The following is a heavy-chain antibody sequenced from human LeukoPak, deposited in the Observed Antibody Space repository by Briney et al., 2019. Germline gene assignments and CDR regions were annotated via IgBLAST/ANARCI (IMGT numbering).Heavy chain of an antibody. V-gene: IGHV3-23*01. J-gene: IGHJ6*02. CDR2: ISGSGGST. CDR1: GFAFSSYA. D-gene: IGHD3-10*01. Sequence: PGGSLRLSCAASGFAFSSYAMGWVRQAPGKGLEWVSAISGSGGSTYYADSVRGRFTISRDNSKNTLYLQMNSLRAEDTAVYYCAKGGATMVPKTIMDVWGQGTTVTVSS. CDR3: AKGGATMVPKTIMDV.